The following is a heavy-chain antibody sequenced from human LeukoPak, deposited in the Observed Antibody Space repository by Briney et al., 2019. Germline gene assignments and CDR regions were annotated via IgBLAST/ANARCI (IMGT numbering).Heavy chain of an antibody. CDR2: ISSSSSYI. D-gene: IGHD6-19*01. J-gene: IGHJ6*02. V-gene: IGHV3-21*01. CDR3: ARGGVRIAVAGTKLGYGMDV. CDR1: GFTFSSYA. Sequence: GGSLRLSCAASGFTFSSYAMSWVRQAPGKGLEWVSSISSSSSYIYYADSVKGRFTISRDNAKNSLYLQMNSLRAEDTAVYYCARGGVRIAVAGTKLGYGMDVWGQGTTVTVSS.